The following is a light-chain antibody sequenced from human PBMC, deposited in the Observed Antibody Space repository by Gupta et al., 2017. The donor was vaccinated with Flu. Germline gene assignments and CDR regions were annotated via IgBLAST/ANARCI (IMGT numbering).Light chain of an antibody. CDR2: EVS. CDR3: SSYKSSSTRGV. J-gene: IGLJ2*01. Sequence: ITISCTGTSSDVGGYNYVSWYQQHPGKAPKLMSYEVSNRPSGVSNRFAGSKSGNTASLTISGLQAEDEADYYCSSYKSSSTRGVFGGGTPLTVL. V-gene: IGLV2-14*01. CDR1: SSDVGGYNY.